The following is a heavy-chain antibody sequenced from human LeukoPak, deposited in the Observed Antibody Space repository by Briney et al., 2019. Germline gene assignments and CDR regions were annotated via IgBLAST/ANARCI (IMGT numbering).Heavy chain of an antibody. CDR3: ARGSGSGTYYNVLPNY. CDR1: GYTFTSYG. Sequence: ASVKVSCKASGYTFTSYGISWMRQAPGQGLEWMGWISAYNGNTNYAQKLQGRVTMTTDTSTSTAYMELRSLRSDDTAVYYCARGSGSGTYYNVLPNYWGQGTLVTVSS. D-gene: IGHD3-10*01. CDR2: ISAYNGNT. V-gene: IGHV1-18*01. J-gene: IGHJ4*02.